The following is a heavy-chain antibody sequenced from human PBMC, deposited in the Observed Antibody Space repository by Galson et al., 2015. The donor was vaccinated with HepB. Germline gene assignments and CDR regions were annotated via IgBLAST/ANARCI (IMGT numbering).Heavy chain of an antibody. J-gene: IGHJ6*02. V-gene: IGHV1-69*02. CDR1: GGTFSSYT. D-gene: IGHD2-2*03. Sequence: SVKVSCKASGGTFSSYTISWVRQAPGQGLEWMGRIIPILGIANYAQKFQGRVTITADKSTSTAYMELSSLRSEDTAVYYCASGYRRMDIVVVPAARYYYGMDVWGQGTTVTVSS. CDR2: IIPILGIA. CDR3: ASGYRRMDIVVVPAARYYYGMDV.